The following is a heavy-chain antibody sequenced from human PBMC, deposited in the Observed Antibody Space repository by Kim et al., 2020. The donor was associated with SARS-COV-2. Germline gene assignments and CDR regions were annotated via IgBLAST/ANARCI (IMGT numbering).Heavy chain of an antibody. J-gene: IGHJ3*02. CDR1: GYTFTSYD. V-gene: IGHV1-8*01. D-gene: IGHD6-19*01. CDR3: ARSSSGWFNNAFDI. CDR2: MNPNSGNT. Sequence: ASVKVSCKASGYTFTSYDINWVRQATGQGLEWMGWMNPNSGNTGYAQKFQGRVTMTRNTSISTAYMELSSLRSEDTAVYYCARSSSGWFNNAFDIWGQGTMVTVSS.